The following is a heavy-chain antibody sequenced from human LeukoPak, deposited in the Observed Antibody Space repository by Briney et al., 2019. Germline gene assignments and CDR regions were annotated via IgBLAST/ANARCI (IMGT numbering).Heavy chain of an antibody. CDR1: GFTFSSYS. CDR2: ISSSSSYI. CDR3: AREGFYSPHAFDI. Sequence: GGSLRLSCAASGFTFSSYSMNWVRQAPGKGLEWVSSISSSSSYIYYADSVKGRFTISRDNAKNSLYLQMNSLRAEDTAVYYCAREGFYSPHAFDIWGQGTMVTVSS. V-gene: IGHV3-21*01. D-gene: IGHD2-15*01. J-gene: IGHJ3*02.